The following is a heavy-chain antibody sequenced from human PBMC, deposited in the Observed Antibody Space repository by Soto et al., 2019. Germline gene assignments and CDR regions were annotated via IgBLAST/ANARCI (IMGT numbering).Heavy chain of an antibody. CDR3: ARPLWRDDYNWGYFDL. V-gene: IGHV3-30-3*01. CDR1: GFTFSSYA. D-gene: IGHD4-4*01. Sequence: QVQLVESGGGVVQPGRSLRLSCAASGFTFSSYAMHWVRQAPGRGLEWVAVISYDGSNKYYADSVKGRFTISRDNSKNTLYLQRNSLRLEDTAVYYCARPLWRDDYNWGYFDLWGRGTLVTVSS. J-gene: IGHJ2*01. CDR2: ISYDGSNK.